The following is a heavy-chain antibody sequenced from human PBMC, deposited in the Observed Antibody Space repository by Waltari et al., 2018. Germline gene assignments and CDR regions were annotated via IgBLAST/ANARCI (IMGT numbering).Heavy chain of an antibody. V-gene: IGHV4-39*07. J-gene: IGHJ6*03. Sequence: QLQLQESGPGLLKPSETLSLTCSVPGGSITSIAYYWGWIRQPPGKGLEWIGSIYYSGSAYYNPSVKNRVTISVDTTKNQFSLRLYSVTAADTAVYYCARLVGSYYFHMDVWGKGTTVVISS. D-gene: IGHD2-8*02. CDR1: GGSITSIAYY. CDR2: IYYSGSA. CDR3: ARLVGSYYFHMDV.